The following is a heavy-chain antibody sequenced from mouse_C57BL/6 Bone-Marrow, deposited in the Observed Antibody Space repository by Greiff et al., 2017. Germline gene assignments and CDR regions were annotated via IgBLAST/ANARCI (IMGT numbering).Heavy chain of an antibody. CDR3: ARKGAMGLLYAMDY. CDR2: IYPRDGST. D-gene: IGHD1-1*01. Sequence: QVQLQQSDAELVKPGASVKISCKVSGYTFTDHTIHWMKQRPEQGLEWIGYIYPRDGSTKYNEKFKGKATLTADKTSSTAYMQLNSLTSEDSSVYYCARKGAMGLLYAMDYWGQGTSVTVSA. V-gene: IGHV1-78*01. J-gene: IGHJ4*01. CDR1: GYTFTDHT.